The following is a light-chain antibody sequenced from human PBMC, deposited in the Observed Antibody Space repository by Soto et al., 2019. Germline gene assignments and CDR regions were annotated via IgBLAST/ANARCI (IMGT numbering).Light chain of an antibody. J-gene: IGLJ3*02. CDR1: SSNIGINP. CDR2: INN. Sequence: QSVLTQPPSASGAPGQRVTVSCSGSSSNIGINPVNWYQQLPGTAPKLLIYINNQRPSGVSDRFSGSKSGTLASLAIGGLQSEDGADYYCAAWDERQPWVFGGGTQLTVL. V-gene: IGLV1-44*01. CDR3: AAWDERQPWV.